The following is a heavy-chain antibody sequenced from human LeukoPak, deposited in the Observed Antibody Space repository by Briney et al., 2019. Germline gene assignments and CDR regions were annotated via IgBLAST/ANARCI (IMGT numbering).Heavy chain of an antibody. CDR3: AREATVTTIFDY. CDR1: GYTFTGYY. CDR2: INPNSGGT. J-gene: IGHJ4*02. Sequence: ASVKVSCKASGYTFTGYYMHWVRQAPGQGLEWMGWINPNSGGTNYAQKFQGRVTMTRDTPISTAYMELSRLRSDDTAVYYCAREATVTTIFDYWGQGTLVTVSS. D-gene: IGHD4-17*01. V-gene: IGHV1-2*02.